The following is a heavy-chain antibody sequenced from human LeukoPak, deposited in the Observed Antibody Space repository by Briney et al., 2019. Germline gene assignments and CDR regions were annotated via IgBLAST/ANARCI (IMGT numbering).Heavy chain of an antibody. Sequence: SETLSLTCTVSSGSISSSSSYWGWIRQPPGKGLEWIGSVYYSGNTHYNPSLNSRVTISVDTSKNQFSLKLSSVTAADTALYYCARIARSDFDCWGQGTLVTVSS. V-gene: IGHV4-39*01. J-gene: IGHJ4*02. CDR3: ARIARSDFDC. CDR1: SGSISSSSSY. D-gene: IGHD6-13*01. CDR2: VYYSGNT.